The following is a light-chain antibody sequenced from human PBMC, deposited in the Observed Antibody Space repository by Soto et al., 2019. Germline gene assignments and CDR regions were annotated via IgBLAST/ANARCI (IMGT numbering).Light chain of an antibody. J-gene: IGLJ2*01. CDR1: SGHSSYA. CDR2: LNSDGSH. Sequence: QLVLTQSPSASASLGASVKLTCTLSSGHSSYAIAWHQQQPEKGPRYLMKLNSDGSHSKGDGIPDRFSGSSSGAERYLTISSLQSEDEAEYYCQTWGTGTYVVFGGGTKVTVL. V-gene: IGLV4-69*01. CDR3: QTWGTGTYVV.